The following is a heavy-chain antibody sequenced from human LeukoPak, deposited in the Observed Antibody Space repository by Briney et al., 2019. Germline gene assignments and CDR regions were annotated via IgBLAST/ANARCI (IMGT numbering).Heavy chain of an antibody. CDR2: IYYSGNT. D-gene: IGHD3-22*01. CDR1: GGSISSSSYY. CDR3: ARHTYYYDSSGYRAFDI. Sequence: PSETLSLTCTVSGGSISSSSYYWGWIRQPPGKGLEWIGSIYYSGNTYYNSSLNSRVTISVDTSKNQFSLKLSSVTAADTAVYYCARHTYYYDSSGYRAFDIWGQGTMVTVFS. V-gene: IGHV4-39*01. J-gene: IGHJ3*02.